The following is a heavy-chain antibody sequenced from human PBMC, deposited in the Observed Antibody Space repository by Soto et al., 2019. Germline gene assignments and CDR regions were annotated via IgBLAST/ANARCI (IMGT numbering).Heavy chain of an antibody. D-gene: IGHD3-3*01. V-gene: IGHV1-69*13. J-gene: IGHJ6*02. Sequence: SVKVSCKASGGTFSSYAISWVRQAPGPGLEWMGGIIPIFGTANYAQKFQGRVTITADESTSTAYMELSSLRSEDTAVYYCAGFWSGYQNRYYYGMDVWGQGTTVTVSS. CDR1: GGTFSSYA. CDR2: IIPIFGTA. CDR3: AGFWSGYQNRYYYGMDV.